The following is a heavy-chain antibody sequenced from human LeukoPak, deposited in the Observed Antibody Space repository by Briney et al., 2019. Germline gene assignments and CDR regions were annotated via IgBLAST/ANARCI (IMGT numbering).Heavy chain of an antibody. CDR1: GGSFSGYY. CDR3: ARTPQLLNWFDP. Sequence: KTSETLSLTCAVYGGSFSGYYWSWIRQPPGKGLEWIGEINHSGSTNYNPFLKSRVTISVDTSKNQFSLKLSSVTAADTAVYYCARTPQLLNWFDPWGQGTLVTVSS. J-gene: IGHJ5*02. D-gene: IGHD2-2*01. CDR2: INHSGST. V-gene: IGHV4-34*01.